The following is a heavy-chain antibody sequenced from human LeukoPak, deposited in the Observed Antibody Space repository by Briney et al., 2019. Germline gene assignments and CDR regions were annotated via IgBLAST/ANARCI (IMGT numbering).Heavy chain of an antibody. CDR1: GFTFSSYG. CDR3: ARDRITIFGVVIIRGGAFDI. J-gene: IGHJ3*02. Sequence: GGSLRLSCAASGFTFSSYGMHWVRQAPGKGLEWVAVIWYDGSNKYYADSVKGRFTISRDNSKNTLYLQMNSLRAEDTAVYYCARDRITIFGVVIIRGGAFDIWGQGTMVTVSS. V-gene: IGHV3-30*19. CDR2: IWYDGSNK. D-gene: IGHD3-3*01.